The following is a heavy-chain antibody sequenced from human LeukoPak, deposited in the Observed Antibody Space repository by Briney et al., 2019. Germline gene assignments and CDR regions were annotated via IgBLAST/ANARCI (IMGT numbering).Heavy chain of an antibody. CDR2: ITSSGTYI. CDR3: ARDHSNGYFDY. CDR1: GFTFNNYN. D-gene: IGHD5-18*01. Sequence: PGGSLRLSCATSGFTFNNYNMNWVRQAPGRALEWVSSITSSGTYIFYADSVKGRFTISRDNAKNSLYLQMNSLRAEDTAVYYCARDHSNGYFDYWGQGTLVTVSS. V-gene: IGHV3-21*01. J-gene: IGHJ4*02.